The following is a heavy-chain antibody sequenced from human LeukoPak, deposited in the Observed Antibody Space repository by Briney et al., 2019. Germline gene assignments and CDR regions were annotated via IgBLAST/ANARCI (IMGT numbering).Heavy chain of an antibody. Sequence: ASVKVSCKASGYTFTSYGISWVRQAPGQGLEWMGWISAYNGNTNYAQKLQGRVTMTTDTSTSTAYMELRSLRSDDTAVYYCARTFGTVTTYYFDYWGQGTLVTVSS. V-gene: IGHV1-18*01. CDR2: ISAYNGNT. CDR3: ARTFGTVTTYYFDY. D-gene: IGHD4-17*01. J-gene: IGHJ4*02. CDR1: GYTFTSYG.